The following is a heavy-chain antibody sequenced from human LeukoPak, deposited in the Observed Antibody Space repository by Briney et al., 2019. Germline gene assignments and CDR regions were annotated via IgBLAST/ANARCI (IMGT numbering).Heavy chain of an antibody. J-gene: IGHJ4*02. CDR2: IIYSGGAT. D-gene: IGHD2-15*01. V-gene: IGHV3-23*01. CDR1: GFTFSRSA. CDR3: AKDYSDSRVADVFFEY. Sequence: PGGSLRLSCAASGFTFSRSAMTWVRQGPGTGLEFVASIIYSGGATYYADSVKGRFTISRDNSKNTFHLQLNSLRAEDTAVYYCAKDYSDSRVADVFFEYWGQGTLVTVSS.